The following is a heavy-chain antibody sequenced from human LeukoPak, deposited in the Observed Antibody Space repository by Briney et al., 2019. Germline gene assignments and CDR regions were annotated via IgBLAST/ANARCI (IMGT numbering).Heavy chain of an antibody. CDR3: AKRGYSYGELDY. Sequence: GGSLRLSCAASGFTFDDYAMHWVRQAPGKGLEWVSGISWNSGSIGYADSVKGRFTISRDNVENSLYLQMNSLRAEDTALYYCAKRGYSYGELDYWGQGTLVTVSS. CDR1: GFTFDDYA. CDR2: ISWNSGSI. V-gene: IGHV3-9*01. J-gene: IGHJ4*02. D-gene: IGHD5-18*01.